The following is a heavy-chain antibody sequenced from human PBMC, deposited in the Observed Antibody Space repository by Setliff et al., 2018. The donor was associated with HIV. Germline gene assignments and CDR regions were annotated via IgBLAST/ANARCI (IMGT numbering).Heavy chain of an antibody. CDR1: GFDFSDHY. CDR3: ARGRLLWSSSYYYYKMDV. Sequence: PWGSLRLSCAASGFDFSDHYMDWVRQAPGKGLEWVGRTRNKVNSYATEYAASVKSRYTIARDDSKISLYLQMNSLKTEDTAVYYCARGRLLWSSSYYYYKMDVWGKGTTVTVSS. CDR2: TRNKVNSYAT. J-gene: IGHJ6*03. V-gene: IGHV3-72*01. D-gene: IGHD3-10*01.